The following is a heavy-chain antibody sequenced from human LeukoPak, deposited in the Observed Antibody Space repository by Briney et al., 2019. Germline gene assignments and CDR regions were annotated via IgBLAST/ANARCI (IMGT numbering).Heavy chain of an antibody. V-gene: IGHV3-11*04. Sequence: GGSLRLSCVASGFTFSDYYMSWIRQAPGKGLVWVSYISHSGSTVYYADSVKGRFTISRDNAKHSLYLQMDSLRAEDTSVYYCARRGSSSGYYLPWGQGTLVTVSS. J-gene: IGHJ4*02. CDR1: GFTFSDYY. CDR2: ISHSGSTV. CDR3: ARRGSSSGYYLP. D-gene: IGHD3-22*01.